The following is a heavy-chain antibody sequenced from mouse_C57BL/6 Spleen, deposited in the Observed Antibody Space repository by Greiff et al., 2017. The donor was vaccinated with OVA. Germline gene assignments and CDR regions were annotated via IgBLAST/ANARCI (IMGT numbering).Heavy chain of an antibody. J-gene: IGHJ4*01. CDR3: ASGGGNDGVCYAMDY. V-gene: IGHV1-9*01. Sequence: VQRVESGAELMKPGASVKLSCKATGYTFTGYWIEWVKQRPGHGLEWIGEILPGGGSTNYHEKFKGKATFTADTSSNTAYMQLSSLTTEDSAIYYCASGGGNDGVCYAMDYWGQGTSVTVSA. CDR2: ILPGGGST. D-gene: IGHD2-12*01. CDR1: GYTFTGYW.